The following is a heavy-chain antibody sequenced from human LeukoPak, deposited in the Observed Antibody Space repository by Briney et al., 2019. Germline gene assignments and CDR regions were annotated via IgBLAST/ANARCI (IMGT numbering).Heavy chain of an antibody. V-gene: IGHV4-59*01. CDR2: VYYTGST. Sequence: SETLSLTCTASGVSISSYDWSWIRQPPGKGLEWIGYVYYTGSTNYNPSLKSRVTISVDTSKNQFSLKLSSVTAADTAVYYCARGVVIAPQTFDYWGQGTLVTVSS. J-gene: IGHJ4*02. CDR3: ARGVVIAPQTFDY. D-gene: IGHD2-21*01. CDR1: GVSISSYD.